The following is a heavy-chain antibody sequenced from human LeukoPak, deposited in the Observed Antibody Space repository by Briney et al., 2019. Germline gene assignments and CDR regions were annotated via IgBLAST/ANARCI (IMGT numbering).Heavy chain of an antibody. J-gene: IGHJ4*02. CDR2: ISSTGST. CDR1: GGSIISGGHY. CDR3: ARDQTYSGSGIYTYFDY. Sequence: SQTLSLTCTVSGGSIISGGHYWSWIRQPAGKGLEYLGRISSTGSTNYNPSLRSRATISADTSKNHFSLKLTSVTAADTAVYYCARDQTYSGSGIYTYFDYWGQGILVTVSS. D-gene: IGHD3-10*01. V-gene: IGHV4-61*02.